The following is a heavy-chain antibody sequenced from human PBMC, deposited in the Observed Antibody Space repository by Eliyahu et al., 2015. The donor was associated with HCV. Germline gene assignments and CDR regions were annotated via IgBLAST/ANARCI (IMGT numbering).Heavy chain of an antibody. V-gene: IGHV3-23*01. CDR2: ISSSGGNT. Sequence: EVQLLESGGGLVXPGGSLRLSCAASGFXFSAXGMTWVRXAPGKGLEWVSGISSSGGNTYFADSVKGRFTISRDNSKNTLYLQMNSLRADDTAVYYCAKDLGGTTIGAWGHGTLVTVSS. CDR3: AKDLGGTTIGA. CDR1: GFXFSAXG. D-gene: IGHD1-26*01. J-gene: IGHJ5*01.